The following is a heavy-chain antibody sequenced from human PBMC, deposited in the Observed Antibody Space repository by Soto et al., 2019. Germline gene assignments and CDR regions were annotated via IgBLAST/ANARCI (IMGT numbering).Heavy chain of an antibody. CDR3: ARGSHYYDSTGYPILDSFDI. Sequence: GGSLRLSCAASGFTFSDYYMSWIRQAPGKGLEWISYISDSASYTDFVDSVKGRFTISRDNADNSLYLQTHSLRVEDTAVDYCARGSHYYDSTGYPILDSFDIWGQGTMVTVSS. V-gene: IGHV3-11*06. D-gene: IGHD3-22*01. CDR2: ISDSASYT. CDR1: GFTFSDYY. J-gene: IGHJ3*02.